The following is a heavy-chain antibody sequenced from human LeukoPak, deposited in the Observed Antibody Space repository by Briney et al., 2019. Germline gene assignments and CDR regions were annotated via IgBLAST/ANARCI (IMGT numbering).Heavy chain of an antibody. V-gene: IGHV1-2*06. J-gene: IGHJ4*02. CDR3: ARDWEYYYDSSGYYGFDY. CDR1: GYTFTSYY. D-gene: IGHD3-22*01. Sequence: ASVKVSCKASGYTFTSYYMHWVRQAPGQGLEWMGRINPNSGGTNYAQKFQGRVTMTRDTSISTAYMELSRLRSDDTAVYYCARDWEYYYDSSGYYGFDYWGQGTLVTVSS. CDR2: INPNSGGT.